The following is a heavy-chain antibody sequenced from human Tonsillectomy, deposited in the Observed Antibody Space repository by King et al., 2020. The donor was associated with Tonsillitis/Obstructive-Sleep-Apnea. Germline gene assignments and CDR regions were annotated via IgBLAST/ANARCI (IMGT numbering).Heavy chain of an antibody. CDR2: INSDGSST. Sequence: VQLVESGGGLVQPGGSLRLSCAASGFTFSSYWMHWVRQAPGKGLVWVSRINSDGSSTSYADSVKGLFTISRDNAKNTLYLQMNSLRAEDTAVYYCARGDYYDSSGYYYPFDYWGQGTLVTVSS. J-gene: IGHJ4*02. CDR1: GFTFSSYW. D-gene: IGHD3-22*01. CDR3: ARGDYYDSSGYYYPFDY. V-gene: IGHV3-74*01.